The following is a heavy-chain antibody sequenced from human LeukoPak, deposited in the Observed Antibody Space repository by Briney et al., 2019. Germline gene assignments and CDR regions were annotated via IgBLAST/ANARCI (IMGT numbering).Heavy chain of an antibody. J-gene: IGHJ4*02. Sequence: GGSLRLSCAASGFTFSSYSMNWVRQAPGKGLEWVSSISSSSSYIYYADSVKGRFTISRDNAKNSLYLQMNSLRAEDTAVYYCAKAPYYYGSGSYYSNYPYFDYWGQGTLVTVSS. CDR3: AKAPYYYGSGSYYSNYPYFDY. V-gene: IGHV3-21*04. CDR1: GFTFSSYS. D-gene: IGHD3-10*01. CDR2: ISSSSSYI.